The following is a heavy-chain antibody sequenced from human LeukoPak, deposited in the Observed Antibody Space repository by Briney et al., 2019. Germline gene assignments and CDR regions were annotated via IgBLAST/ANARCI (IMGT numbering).Heavy chain of an antibody. D-gene: IGHD3-10*01. Sequence: SSETLSLTCAVYGGSFSGYHWSWIRQPPGKGLEWIGEINHSGSTNYNPSLKSRVTISVDTSKNQFSLKLSSVTAADTAVYYCARGRRFGEFPQSNARAFDIWGQGTMVTVSS. CDR3: ARGRRFGEFPQSNARAFDI. V-gene: IGHV4-34*01. CDR2: INHSGST. J-gene: IGHJ3*02. CDR1: GGSFSGYH.